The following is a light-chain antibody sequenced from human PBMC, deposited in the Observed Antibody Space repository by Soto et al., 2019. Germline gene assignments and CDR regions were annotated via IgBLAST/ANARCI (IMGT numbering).Light chain of an antibody. CDR3: QQRTNWVFT. J-gene: IGKJ3*01. CDR1: QSVSNY. Sequence: EVVLTQSPATLSLSPGERATLSCRASQSVSNYLAWYQQKPGQAPRLLIYDASNRATGIPVRFSGSGSGTYFTLTITILEPEDFAVYYCQQRTNWVFTFGPGTRVDIK. V-gene: IGKV3-11*01. CDR2: DAS.